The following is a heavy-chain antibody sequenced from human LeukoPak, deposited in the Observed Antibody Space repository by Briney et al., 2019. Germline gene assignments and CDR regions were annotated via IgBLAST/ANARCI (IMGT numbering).Heavy chain of an antibody. Sequence: SVNVSCKASGGTFSIYAISWVRQAPGQGLEWMGGIIPIFGTAIYAQKFQGRVTITADESTSTAYMELSSLRSEDTAVYYCARDRTTYYYDSSGYGPFDYWGQGTLVTVSS. CDR3: ARDRTTYYYDSSGYGPFDY. CDR1: GGTFSIYA. V-gene: IGHV1-69*13. J-gene: IGHJ4*02. D-gene: IGHD3-22*01. CDR2: IIPIFGTA.